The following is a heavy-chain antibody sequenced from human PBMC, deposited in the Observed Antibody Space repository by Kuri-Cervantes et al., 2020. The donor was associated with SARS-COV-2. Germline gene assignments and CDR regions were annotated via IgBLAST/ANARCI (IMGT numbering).Heavy chain of an antibody. Sequence: GSLRLSCTVSGGSVSSGSYYWSWIRQPPGKGLEWIGYIYYSGSTNYNPSLKSRVTISVDTSKNQFSLKLSSVTAADTAVYYCASFWGSGYSMRANRSAFDYWGQGTLVTVSS. CDR2: IYYSGST. J-gene: IGHJ4*02. D-gene: IGHD3-3*01. CDR1: GGSVSSGSYY. CDR3: ASFWGSGYSMRANRSAFDY. V-gene: IGHV4-61*01.